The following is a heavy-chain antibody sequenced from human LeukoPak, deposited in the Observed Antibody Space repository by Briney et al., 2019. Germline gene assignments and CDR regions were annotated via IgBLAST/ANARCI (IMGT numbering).Heavy chain of an antibody. CDR2: IRSKAYGGTT. CDR1: GFTFRDYA. D-gene: IGHD3-22*01. V-gene: IGHV3-49*04. J-gene: IGHJ4*02. Sequence: PGGSLRPSCTASGFTFRDYAMSWVRQAPGKGLEWVGFIRSKAYGGTTEYAASVKGRFTISRDDSKSIAYLQMNSLKTEDTAVYYCTRDTPYYYDSSGYYDYWGQGTLVTVSS. CDR3: TRDTPYYYDSSGYYDY.